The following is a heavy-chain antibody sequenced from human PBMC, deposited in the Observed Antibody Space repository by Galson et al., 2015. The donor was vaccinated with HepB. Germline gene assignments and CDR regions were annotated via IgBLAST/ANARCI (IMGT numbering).Heavy chain of an antibody. Sequence: SCKASGYTFASYGISWVRLAPGQGLEWMGWISAYNGNTNYAQKLQGRVTMTTDTSTSTAYMELRSLRSDDTAVYYCARGGDLFGGSYLADYWGQGTLVTVSS. CDR3: ARGGDLFGGSYLADY. CDR2: ISAYNGNT. V-gene: IGHV1-18*04. CDR1: GYTFASYG. J-gene: IGHJ4*02. D-gene: IGHD1-26*01.